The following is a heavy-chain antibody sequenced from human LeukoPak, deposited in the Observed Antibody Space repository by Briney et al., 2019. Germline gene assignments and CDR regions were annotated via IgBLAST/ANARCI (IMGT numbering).Heavy chain of an antibody. D-gene: IGHD3-9*01. CDR3: ARDDFEYSVHNGMDV. CDR2: VYRSGDT. V-gene: IGHV4-4*07. J-gene: IGHJ6*02. CDR1: GGSISTYY. Sequence: PSETLPLTCSVSGGSISTYYWSWIRQPAGKGLEWIGRVYRSGDTNYNPSLKSRVTMSVDTSKNQISLRLRPVTAADTAVYYCARDDFEYSVHNGMDVWGQGTTVTVSS.